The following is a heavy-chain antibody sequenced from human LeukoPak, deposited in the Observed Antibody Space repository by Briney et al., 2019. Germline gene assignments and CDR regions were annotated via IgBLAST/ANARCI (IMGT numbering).Heavy chain of an antibody. V-gene: IGHV3-30*02. D-gene: IGHD4-23*01. CDR3: ARGRTTVADY. Sequence: PGGSLRLSCAASGFTFSGYSMNWVRQAPGKGLEWVAFILYDASNKYYADSVKGRFTISRDNSKNTLYLQMNSLRAEDTAVYYCARGRTTVADYWGQGTLVTVSS. J-gene: IGHJ4*02. CDR1: GFTFSGYS. CDR2: ILYDASNK.